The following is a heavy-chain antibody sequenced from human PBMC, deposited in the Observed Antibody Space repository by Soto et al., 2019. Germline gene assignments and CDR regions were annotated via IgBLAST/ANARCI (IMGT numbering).Heavy chain of an antibody. CDR3: ARAHRYYDYPDI. Sequence: GASVKVSCKASGYTFTGYYMHWVRQAPGQGLEWMGWINPNSGGTNYAQKFQGWVTMTRDTSISTAYMEPSRLRSDDTAVYYCARAHRYYDYPDIWGQGTTVTVSS. D-gene: IGHD3-22*01. J-gene: IGHJ3*02. V-gene: IGHV1-2*04. CDR1: GYTFTGYY. CDR2: INPNSGGT.